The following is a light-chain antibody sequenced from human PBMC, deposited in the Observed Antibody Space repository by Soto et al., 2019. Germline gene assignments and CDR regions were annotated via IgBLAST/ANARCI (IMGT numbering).Light chain of an antibody. Sequence: EIVMTQSPATLSVSPGERATLSCRASQSVSSNLAWYQQKPGQAPRLLIYGASTRATGFPARFSGSGCGTEFTLTISGLQSEDFAVYYCQQYNNWPRTFGQGTKVEIK. CDR3: QQYNNWPRT. V-gene: IGKV3-15*01. J-gene: IGKJ1*01. CDR2: GAS. CDR1: QSVSSN.